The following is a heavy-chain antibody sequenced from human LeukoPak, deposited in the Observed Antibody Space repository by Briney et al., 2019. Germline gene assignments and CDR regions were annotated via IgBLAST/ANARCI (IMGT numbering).Heavy chain of an antibody. CDR1: GFTFSTYA. CDR2: ISGSGGST. V-gene: IGHV3-23*01. Sequence: GGSLRLSCVASGFTFSTYAMSWVRQAPGKGLEWVSTISGSGGSTYYADSVKGRFTISRDNAKNSLYLQMNSLRAEDTAVYYCARPRGCGSARCNNFDYWGQGTLVTVSS. CDR3: ARPRGCGSARCNNFDY. D-gene: IGHD2-2*01. J-gene: IGHJ4*02.